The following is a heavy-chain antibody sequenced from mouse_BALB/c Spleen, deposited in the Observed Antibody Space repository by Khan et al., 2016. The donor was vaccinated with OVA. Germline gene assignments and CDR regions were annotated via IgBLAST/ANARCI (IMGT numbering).Heavy chain of an antibody. J-gene: IGHJ4*01. CDR3: AREGLHYYGSSSYYYGMDY. CDR2: IHPNSGNT. D-gene: IGHD1-1*01. V-gene: IGHV1S130*01. CDR1: GYTFTSSW. Sequence: QVQLQQSGSVLVRPGASVKLSCKASGYTFTSSWMHWAKQRPGQGLEWIGEIHPNSGNTNYNEKLKGKATLTVDTSSSTAYVDLSSLTSEDSAVYYCAREGLHYYGSSSYYYGMDYWGQGTSVTVSS.